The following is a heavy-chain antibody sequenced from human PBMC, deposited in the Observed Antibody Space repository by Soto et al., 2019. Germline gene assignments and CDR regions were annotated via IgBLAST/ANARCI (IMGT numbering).Heavy chain of an antibody. J-gene: IGHJ6*02. CDR2: IYPGDSDT. D-gene: IGHD2-2*01. V-gene: IGHV5-51*01. CDR1: GYSFTSYW. Sequence: GESLKISCKGSGYSFTSYWIGWVRQMPGKGLEWMGIIYPGDSDTRYSPSFQGQVTISADKSISTAYLQWSSLKASDTAMYYCARASRILVVPDALRNGMDVWGQGTTVTVSS. CDR3: ARASRILVVPDALRNGMDV.